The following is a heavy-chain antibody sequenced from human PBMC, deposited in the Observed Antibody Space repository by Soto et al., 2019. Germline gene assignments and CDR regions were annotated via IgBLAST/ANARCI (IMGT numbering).Heavy chain of an antibody. Sequence: QVHLVQSGAEVKKPGASVKVSCQGSGYAFTTYAITWVRQAHGQGLEGRGWISAHNGNTNYAQKLQGRVTVTRDTSTSTAYMELRSLRYDDTAVYYCARGRYVDYWGQGALVTVSS. D-gene: IGHD1-1*01. J-gene: IGHJ4*02. V-gene: IGHV1-18*01. CDR3: ARGRYVDY. CDR1: GYAFTTYA. CDR2: ISAHNGNT.